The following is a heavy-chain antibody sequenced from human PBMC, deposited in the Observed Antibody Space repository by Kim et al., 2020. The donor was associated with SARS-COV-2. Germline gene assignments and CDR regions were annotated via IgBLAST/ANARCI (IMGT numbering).Heavy chain of an antibody. J-gene: IGHJ6*02. CDR3: ARDPGSGSYYNVGYYYYGMDV. V-gene: IGHV1-46*01. Sequence: ASVKVSCKASGYTFTSYYMHWVRQAPGQGLEWMGIINPSGGSTSYAQKFQGRVTMTRDTSTSTVYMELSSLRSEDTAVYYCARDPGSGSYYNVGYYYYGMDVWGQGTTVTVSS. CDR1: GYTFTSYY. CDR2: INPSGGST. D-gene: IGHD3-10*01.